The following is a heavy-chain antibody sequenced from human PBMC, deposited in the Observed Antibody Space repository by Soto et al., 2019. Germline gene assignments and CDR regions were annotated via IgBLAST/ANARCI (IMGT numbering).Heavy chain of an antibody. Sequence: GESLKISCQGSGYAFSSYWIAWVRQMPGKGLEGMGIVYPGGSDTRYSPSFQGQVTISVDKSITTAYLQWSSLKASDTAMYYCARGYCTATICDPWFDPWGQGTLVTISS. J-gene: IGHJ5*02. D-gene: IGHD2-8*02. CDR1: GYAFSSYW. CDR2: VYPGGSDT. CDR3: ARGYCTATICDPWFDP. V-gene: IGHV5-51*01.